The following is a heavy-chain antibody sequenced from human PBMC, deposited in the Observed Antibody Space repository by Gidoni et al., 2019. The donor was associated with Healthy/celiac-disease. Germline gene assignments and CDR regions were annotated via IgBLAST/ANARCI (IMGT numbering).Heavy chain of an antibody. CDR2: INPSGCST. CDR1: GYTFTSYY. D-gene: IGHD2-2*01. V-gene: IGHV1-46*03. J-gene: IGHJ6*03. CDR3: ARGVVVVPAAGDRLYYYYMDV. Sequence: QVQLVQSGAEVKKPGASVKVSCKASGYTFTSYYMHWGRQAPGQGLEWMGIINPSGCSTSYAQKFQGRVTMTRDTSTSTVYMELSSLRSEDTAVYYCARGVVVVPAAGDRLYYYYMDVWGKGTTVTVSS.